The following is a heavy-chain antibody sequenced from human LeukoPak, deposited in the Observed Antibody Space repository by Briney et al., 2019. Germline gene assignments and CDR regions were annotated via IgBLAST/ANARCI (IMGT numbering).Heavy chain of an antibody. J-gene: IGHJ4*02. CDR2: ISAYNGNT. Sequence: ASVKVSCKASGYTFTSYGISWVRQAPGQGFEWMGWISAYNGNTNYAQKLQGRVTMTTDTSTSTAYMELRSLRSDDTAVYYCARDTYYDFWSGYPTTDYWGQGTLVTVSS. D-gene: IGHD3-3*01. CDR3: ARDTYYDFWSGYPTTDY. V-gene: IGHV1-18*01. CDR1: GYTFTSYG.